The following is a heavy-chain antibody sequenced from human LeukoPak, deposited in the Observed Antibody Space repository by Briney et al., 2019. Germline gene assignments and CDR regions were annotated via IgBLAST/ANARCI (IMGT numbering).Heavy chain of an antibody. CDR3: ARGGAWIQLSGWFDP. CDR1: GYTFTSYY. D-gene: IGHD5-18*01. V-gene: IGHV1-46*01. Sequence: ASVKVSCKASGYTFTSYYMHWVRQAPGQGLEWMGIINPRGGSTSYAQKFQGRVTMTRDTSTSTVYMELSSLRSEDTAVYYCARGGAWIQLSGWFDPWGQGTLVTVSS. J-gene: IGHJ5*02. CDR2: INPRGGST.